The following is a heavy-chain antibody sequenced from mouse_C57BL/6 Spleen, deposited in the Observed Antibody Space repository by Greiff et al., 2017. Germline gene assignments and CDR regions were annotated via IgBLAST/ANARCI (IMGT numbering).Heavy chain of an antibody. J-gene: IGHJ2*01. CDR2: IHPNSGSI. CDR1: GYTFTTYW. V-gene: IGHV1-64*01. Sequence: QVQLQQPGAELVKPGASVKLSCKASGYTFTTYWMNWVKQRPGQGLEWLGMIHPNSGSINYNEKFKSKATLTVDQSSSTAYMQLSSLTSEDSAVYYCAREGYWGQGTNLTGSS. CDR3: AREGY.